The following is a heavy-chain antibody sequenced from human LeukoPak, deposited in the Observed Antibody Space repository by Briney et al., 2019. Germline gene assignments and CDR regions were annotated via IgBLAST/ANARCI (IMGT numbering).Heavy chain of an antibody. CDR1: GYTFTCYG. CDR3: ARDTAGIRYFDWLSPNWFDP. Sequence: GASVKVSCKASGYTFTCYGISWVRQAPGQGLEWMGWISAYNGNTNYAQKLQGRVTMTTDTSTSTAYMELRSLRSDDTAVYYCARDTAGIRYFDWLSPNWFDPWGQGTLVTVSS. V-gene: IGHV1-18*01. CDR2: ISAYNGNT. D-gene: IGHD3-9*01. J-gene: IGHJ5*02.